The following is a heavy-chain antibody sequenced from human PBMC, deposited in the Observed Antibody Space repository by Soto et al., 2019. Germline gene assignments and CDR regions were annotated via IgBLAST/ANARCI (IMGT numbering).Heavy chain of an antibody. CDR1: GYTFTNFG. CDR2: ISGYNGNS. J-gene: IGHJ4*02. CDR3: AGDYGDGRDH. Sequence: QVHLEQSGAEVKKPGASVKVSCKTSGYTFTNFGISWVRQVPGQGFEWLGWISGYNGNSKYAQKFQDRVTMTTDTSKSTGYLELRKLNSYHPAGYYCAGDYGDGRDHWGQGTLVTVSS. V-gene: IGHV1-18*01. D-gene: IGHD4-17*01.